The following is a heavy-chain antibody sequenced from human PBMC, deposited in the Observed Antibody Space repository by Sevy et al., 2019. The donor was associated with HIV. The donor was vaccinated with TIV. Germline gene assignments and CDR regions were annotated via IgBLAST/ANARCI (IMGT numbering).Heavy chain of an antibody. V-gene: IGHV3-49*03. Sequence: GGSLRLSRTASGFTFGDYAMSWFRQAPGKGLEWVGFIRSKAYGGTTEYAASVKGRFTISRDDSKSIAYLQMNSLKTEDTAVYYCTRGGFYYYDSSGSHSHAFDIWGQGTMVTVSS. CDR1: GFTFGDYA. J-gene: IGHJ3*02. CDR2: IRSKAYGGTT. D-gene: IGHD3-22*01. CDR3: TRGGFYYYDSSGSHSHAFDI.